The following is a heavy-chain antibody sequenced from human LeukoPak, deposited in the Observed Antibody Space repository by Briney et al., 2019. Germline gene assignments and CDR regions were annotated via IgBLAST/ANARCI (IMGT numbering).Heavy chain of an antibody. Sequence: ASVKLSYKASRYTSTGYYMHWVRRAPGQGLGWMGWINPNIGGTNYAQKCPGRVTMTRDTSISTAYTERSRLRSEDTAVYYSARAHQWLDYLPSSDFDYWGQGTLVTVSS. CDR2: INPNIGGT. CDR1: RYTSTGYY. D-gene: IGHD2-8*01. J-gene: IGHJ4*02. V-gene: IGHV1-2*02. CDR3: ARAHQWLDYLPSSDFDY.